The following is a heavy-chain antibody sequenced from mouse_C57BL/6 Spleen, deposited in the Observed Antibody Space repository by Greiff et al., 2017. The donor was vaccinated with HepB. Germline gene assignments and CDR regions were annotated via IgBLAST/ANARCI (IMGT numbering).Heavy chain of an antibody. CDR1: GFSLTSYG. D-gene: IGHD2-4*01. CDR3: ARNYYDYRGYFDY. Sequence: QVHVKQSGPGLVQPSQSLSITCTVSGFSLTSYGVHWVRQSPGKGLEWLGVIWSGGSTDYNAAFISRLSISKDNSKSQVFFKMNSLQADDTATYYCARNYYDYRGYFDYWGQGTTLTVSS. CDR2: IWSGGST. J-gene: IGHJ2*01. V-gene: IGHV2-2*01.